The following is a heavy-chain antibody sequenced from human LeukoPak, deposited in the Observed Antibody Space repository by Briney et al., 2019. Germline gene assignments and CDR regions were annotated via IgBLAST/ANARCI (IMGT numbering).Heavy chain of an antibody. Sequence: GGSLRLSCAASGFTFSSYAMHWVRQTPGKGLEWVAVVSDDGNNKDYADSVKGRFTISRDNSKNTLYLQMNSLRAEDTAVYYCAKDGEYCTNGVCYGEPFDYWGQGTLVTVSS. CDR1: GFTFSSYA. J-gene: IGHJ4*02. CDR2: VSDDGNNK. CDR3: AKDGEYCTNGVCYGEPFDY. V-gene: IGHV3-30*04. D-gene: IGHD2-8*01.